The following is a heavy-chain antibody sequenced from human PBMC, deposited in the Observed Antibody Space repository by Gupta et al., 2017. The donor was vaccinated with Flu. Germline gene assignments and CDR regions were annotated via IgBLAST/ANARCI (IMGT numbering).Heavy chain of an antibody. Sequence: EVQLVESGGGLVQPGGSLRLSCAASGFTFSSYWMHWVRQASGKGVVWGSSINSDGSRRSNADSVKGRFTISRDNAKKTLYLQMKSMRAEDTDVYYFARDWGAVAGTSAYGGQGTMVTVYS. CDR3: ARDWGAVAGTSAY. CDR1: GFTFSSYW. CDR2: INSDGSRR. D-gene: IGHD6-19*01. V-gene: IGHV3-74*01. J-gene: IGHJ4*02.